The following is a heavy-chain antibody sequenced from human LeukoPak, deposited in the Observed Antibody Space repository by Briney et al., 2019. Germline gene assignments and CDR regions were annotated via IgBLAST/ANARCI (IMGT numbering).Heavy chain of an antibody. CDR3: ARVGSGGFGELLNWFDP. V-gene: IGHV4-59*01. Sequence: SETLSLTCTVSGGSISSYYWSWIRQPAGKGLEWIGYIYYSGSTNYNPSLKSRVTISVDTSKNQFSLKLSSVTAADTAVYYCARVGSGGFGELLNWFDPWGQGTLVTVSS. CDR1: GGSISSYY. D-gene: IGHD3-10*01. J-gene: IGHJ5*02. CDR2: IYYSGST.